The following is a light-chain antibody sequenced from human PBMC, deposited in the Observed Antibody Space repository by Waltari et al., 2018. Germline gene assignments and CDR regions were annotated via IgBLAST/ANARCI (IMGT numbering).Light chain of an antibody. CDR2: DAS. Sequence: EIVLTQSPATLSLSPGERATLSCRASQSVRSYLAWYQQKPGQAPRLLIYDASNRAPGVPARFSGSGSGTDFTLIISSLEPEDFAVYYCQQRSNWLTFGGGTKVEI. J-gene: IGKJ4*01. CDR3: QQRSNWLT. V-gene: IGKV3-11*01. CDR1: QSVRSY.